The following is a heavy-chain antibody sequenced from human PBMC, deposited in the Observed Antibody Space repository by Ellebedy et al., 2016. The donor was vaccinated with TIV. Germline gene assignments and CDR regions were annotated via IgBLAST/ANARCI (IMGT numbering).Heavy chain of an antibody. J-gene: IGHJ5*01. CDR3: ARGPNSDS. CDR2: IYTSGDT. V-gene: IGHV3-66*01. Sequence: GESLNISCAASGFTVSANFMNWVRQPPGKGLEWVSIIYTSGDTYYADSVKGRFTISRDNSKNTLYLQMKTLRTDDTAVYYCARGPNSDSWGQGTLVTVSS. CDR1: GFTVSANF.